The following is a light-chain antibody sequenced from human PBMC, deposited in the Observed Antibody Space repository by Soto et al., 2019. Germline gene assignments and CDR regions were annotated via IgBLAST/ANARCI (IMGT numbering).Light chain of an antibody. CDR2: KAS. V-gene: IGKV1-5*03. CDR3: QQYNSYPLFT. J-gene: IGKJ3*01. Sequence: DIQMTQSPSTLSASVGDRVTITCRASQSISSWLAWYQQKPGKAPKLLIYKASSLESGVPSRFSGSGSGTEFTLTISSLQPDDFATFYCQQYNSYPLFTFGPGTKVDSK. CDR1: QSISSW.